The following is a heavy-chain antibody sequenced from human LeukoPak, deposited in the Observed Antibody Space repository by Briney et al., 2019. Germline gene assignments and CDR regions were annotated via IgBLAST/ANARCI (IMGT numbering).Heavy chain of an antibody. CDR2: IWYDGSNK. D-gene: IGHD3-3*01. Sequence: GGSLRLXCAASGFTYSSYGMHWVRRAPGKGLEWVAVIWYDGSNKYYADSVKGRFTISRDNSKNTLYLQMNSLRAEDTAVYYCAKGNDSWSGYLDYWGQGTLVTVSS. V-gene: IGHV3-33*06. CDR1: GFTYSSYG. CDR3: AKGNDSWSGYLDY. J-gene: IGHJ4*02.